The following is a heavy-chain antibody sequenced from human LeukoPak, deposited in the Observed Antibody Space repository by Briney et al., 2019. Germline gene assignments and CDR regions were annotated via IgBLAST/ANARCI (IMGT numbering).Heavy chain of an antibody. CDR3: ARGGYYYDSSGYYPRDY. Sequence: SVKVSCKASGGTFSSYAISWVRQAPGQGLEWMGGIIPIFGTANYAQKFQGRVTITADESTSTAYMELSSLRSEDTAVYYCARGGYYYDSSGYYPRDYWGQGTLVTVSS. D-gene: IGHD3-22*01. V-gene: IGHV1-69*13. CDR1: GGTFSSYA. CDR2: IIPIFGTA. J-gene: IGHJ4*02.